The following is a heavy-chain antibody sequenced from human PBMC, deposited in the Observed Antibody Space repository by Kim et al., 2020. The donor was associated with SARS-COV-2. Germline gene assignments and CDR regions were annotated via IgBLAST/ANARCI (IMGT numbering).Heavy chain of an antibody. CDR3: ARDMDPTVYDY. J-gene: IGHJ4*02. Sequence: KKQSSPKVQGRVTITRDTSANTAYMELRRLTTKDTAIYYCARDMDPTVYDYWGQGTLVTVSS. CDR2: KK. D-gene: IGHD4-4*01. V-gene: IGHV1-3*01.